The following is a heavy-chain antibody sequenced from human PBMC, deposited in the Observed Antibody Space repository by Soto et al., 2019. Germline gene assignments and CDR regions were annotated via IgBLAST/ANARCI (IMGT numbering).Heavy chain of an antibody. CDR2: ISTYHGNV. CDR3: ARGGYSTSSTWHWYFDL. J-gene: IGHJ2*01. V-gene: IGHV1-18*01. D-gene: IGHD2-21*01. Sequence: QVQLMQSGAEVKEPGASVKVACKASGYSFTTYGISWVRQAPGLGLEWMAWISTYHGNVKYADNLKGRVTVTTDTSTSTAYMELRSLRSDDTAIYYCARGGYSTSSTWHWYFDLWGRGTLLTVSS. CDR1: GYSFTTYG.